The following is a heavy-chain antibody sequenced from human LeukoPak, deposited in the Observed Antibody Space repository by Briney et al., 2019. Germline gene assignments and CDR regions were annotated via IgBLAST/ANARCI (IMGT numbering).Heavy chain of an antibody. J-gene: IGHJ4*02. CDR1: GFTFSDYY. CDR3: ARDSRYYDILTGYSPFDY. CDR2: IGPSGNDI. D-gene: IGHD3-9*01. V-gene: IGHV3-11*01. Sequence: SGGSLRLSCAASGFTFSDYYMNWIRQAPGKGLEWLSYIGPSGNDINYADSVRGRFTISRDNAKNSLFLQMNSLRAEDTALYHCARDSRYYDILTGYSPFDYWGQGTLVTVSS.